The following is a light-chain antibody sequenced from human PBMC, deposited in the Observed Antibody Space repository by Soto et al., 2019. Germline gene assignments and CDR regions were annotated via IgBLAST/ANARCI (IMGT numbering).Light chain of an antibody. Sequence: DVVMTQTPPSPPVTLGQPASISCRSSQSLLYSNGNTYLHWFRQRPGQSPRRLLYKVFNRGPGVPDKCIGSGSGSNYTLMISSMEADDVGFDYFCMQGTHCPPTFGRGTKVEIK. CDR1: QSLLYSNGNTY. V-gene: IGKV2-30*01. CDR2: KVF. J-gene: IGKJ1*01. CDR3: MQGTHCPPT.